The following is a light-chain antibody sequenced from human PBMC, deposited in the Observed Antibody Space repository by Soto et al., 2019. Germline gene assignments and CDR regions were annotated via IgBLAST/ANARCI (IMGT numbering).Light chain of an antibody. CDR2: GAS. Sequence: EIVLTQSPGTLSLSPGERATLSCRASQSVSSNYLAWYQQKPGQAPRLLIYGASSRATGIPDRFSGSGSGRDFPLTISRLAPEDFAVYYCQQYGSSPETFGQGTKVEIK. CDR3: QQYGSSPET. J-gene: IGKJ1*01. V-gene: IGKV3-20*01. CDR1: QSVSSNY.